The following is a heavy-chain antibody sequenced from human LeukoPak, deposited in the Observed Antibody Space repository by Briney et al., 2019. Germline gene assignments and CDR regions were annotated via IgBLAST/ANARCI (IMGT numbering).Heavy chain of an antibody. CDR2: IIPIFGTA. V-gene: IGHV1-69*13. CDR1: GGTFSSYA. J-gene: IGHJ6*04. Sequence: ASVKVSCKASGGTFSSYAISWVRQAPGQGLEWMGGIIPIFGTANYAQKFQGRVTITADESTSTAYMELSSLRSEDTAVYYCAGAPLQKYHGMDVLVKVITDNV. CDR3: AGAPLQKYHGMDV.